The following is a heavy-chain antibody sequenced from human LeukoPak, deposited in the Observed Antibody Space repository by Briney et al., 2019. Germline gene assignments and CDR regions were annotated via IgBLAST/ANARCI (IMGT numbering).Heavy chain of an antibody. CDR3: ARGFALDF. V-gene: IGHV6-1*01. CDR1: GDTVSSNSAA. CDR2: TYYRSKWYY. J-gene: IGHJ3*01. Sequence: PSQTLSLTCDISGDTVSSNSAAWNWISQSPSRELEWLGRTYYRSKWYYDYAVSVKSRITISPDTSKNQFSLQLNSVTADDTAVYYCARGFALDFWGQGTMVTVSS.